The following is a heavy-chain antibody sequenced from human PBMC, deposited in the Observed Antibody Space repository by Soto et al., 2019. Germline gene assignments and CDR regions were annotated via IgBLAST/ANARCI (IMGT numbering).Heavy chain of an antibody. CDR2: IYYSGST. CDR1: GGSISSSSYS. Sequence: SETLSLTFTVSGGSISSSSYSWGWIRQPPGKGLEWIGSIYYSGSTYYNPSLKSRVTISVDTSKNQFSLKLSSVTAADTAVYYCARAYGDYVRYYYYYYGMDFWGQGTTVTVSS. CDR3: ARAYGDYVRYYYYYYGMDF. J-gene: IGHJ6*02. D-gene: IGHD4-17*01. V-gene: IGHV4-39*01.